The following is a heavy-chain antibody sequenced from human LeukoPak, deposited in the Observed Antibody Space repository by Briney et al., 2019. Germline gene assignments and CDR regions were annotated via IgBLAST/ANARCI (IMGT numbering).Heavy chain of an antibody. V-gene: IGHV4-34*01. D-gene: IGHD5-24*01. CDR2: INHSGST. CDR3: ARVWLNLRRTSSTQGFDY. J-gene: IGHJ4*02. CDR1: GGSFSGYY. Sequence: PSETLSLTCAVYGGSFSGYYWSGIRQPPGKGLEWIGEINHSGSTNYNPSLKSRVTISVGTSKNQFSLKLSSVTAADTAVYYCARVWLNLRRTSSTQGFDYWGQGTLVTVSS.